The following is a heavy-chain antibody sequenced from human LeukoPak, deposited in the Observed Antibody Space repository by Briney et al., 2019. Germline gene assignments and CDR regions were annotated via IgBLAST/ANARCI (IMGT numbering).Heavy chain of an antibody. CDR1: GYTFTGYY. CDR2: INPNSGGT. CDR3: AREGLGDSSVSLSGNDY. D-gene: IGHD3-22*01. J-gene: IGHJ4*02. Sequence: ASVKVSCKASGYTFTGYYMHWVRQAPGQGLEWMGWINPNSGGTNYAQKFQGRVTMTRDTSISTAYMELSRLRSDDTAVYYCAREGLGDSSVSLSGNDYWGQGTLVTVSS. V-gene: IGHV1-2*02.